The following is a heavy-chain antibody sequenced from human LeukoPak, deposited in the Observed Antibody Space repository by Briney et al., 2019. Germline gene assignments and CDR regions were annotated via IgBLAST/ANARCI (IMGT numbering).Heavy chain of an antibody. CDR1: GGSISSKTHY. J-gene: IGHJ4*02. Sequence: PSETLSLTCTVSGGSISSKTHYWGWIRQSPGKGLEWIGSIYYTGSSHHNPSLKSRVTISVDTSKDPFSLRLTSVTAADTARYFCTRREGRSWYAPRSSLDNWGQGTLVTVSS. CDR3: TRREGRSWYAPRSSLDN. V-gene: IGHV4-39*01. CDR2: IYYTGSS. D-gene: IGHD6-13*01.